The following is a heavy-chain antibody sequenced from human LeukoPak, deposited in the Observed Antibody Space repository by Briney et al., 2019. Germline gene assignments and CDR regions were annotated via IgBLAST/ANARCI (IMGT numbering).Heavy chain of an antibody. CDR1: GYTFTSYG. J-gene: IGHJ5*02. Sequence: ASVKVSCKASGYTFTSYGITWVRQAPGQGLEWMGWISAHNGDTRYAQTFQGRVIMTTETSTSTAYMELRSLRSDDTAAFYCAREVWNSRDTSGPLDPWGQGTLVIVSA. D-gene: IGHD6-19*01. V-gene: IGHV1-18*01. CDR2: ISAHNGDT. CDR3: AREVWNSRDTSGPLDP.